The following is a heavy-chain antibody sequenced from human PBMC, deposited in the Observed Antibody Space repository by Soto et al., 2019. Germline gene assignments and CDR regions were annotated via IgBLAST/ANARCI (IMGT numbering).Heavy chain of an antibody. CDR1: GYTFTSCA. V-gene: IGHV1-3*04. J-gene: IGHJ2*01. CDR2: INTDNGNT. CDR3: ARDRAVDWYFDL. Sequence: QVQVVQSGAEVKKPGASVKVSCKASGYTFTSCAIHWVRQAPGQRLEWMGWINTDNGNTKYSQRFQGRVTITRDTSASTAYMELSNLISEGTAVYYCARDRAVDWYFDLWGRGTLVTVSS. D-gene: IGHD6-19*01.